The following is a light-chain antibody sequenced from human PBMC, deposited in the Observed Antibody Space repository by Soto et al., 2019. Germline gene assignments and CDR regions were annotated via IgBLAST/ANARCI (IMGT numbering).Light chain of an antibody. V-gene: IGLV1-47*02. J-gene: IGLJ3*02. Sequence: QPVLTQPPSASGAPGQRVTISCSGSTSNIGSNYVYWYQQLPGTAPKLLIYSDKQRPSGVPDRFSASKSGTSASLVINGLRSEDEADYYCAAWDDSLSGLWVFGGGTKLTVL. CDR2: SDK. CDR1: TSNIGSNY. CDR3: AAWDDSLSGLWV.